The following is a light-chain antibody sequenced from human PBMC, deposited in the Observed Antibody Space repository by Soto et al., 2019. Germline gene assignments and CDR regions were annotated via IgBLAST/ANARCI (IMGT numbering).Light chain of an antibody. J-gene: IGKJ2*01. Sequence: DIQLSQSPSILSASVGDRVTITCRASQSVRSWLAWYQQQPGKAPKLLIYFASILESGVASRFSGSGSETEYTLTITSLQPEDFATYYCQQYNSHSLYSFGQGTKVEIK. V-gene: IGKV1-5*01. CDR2: FAS. CDR1: QSVRSW. CDR3: QQYNSHSLYS.